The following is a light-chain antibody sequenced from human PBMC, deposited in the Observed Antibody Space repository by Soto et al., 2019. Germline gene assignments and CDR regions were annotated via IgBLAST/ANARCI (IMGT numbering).Light chain of an antibody. CDR2: DAS. Sequence: DIQMTQSPSTLSASVGDRVTITCRVSQSISSWLAWYQQRPGRAPEVLIYDASSLESGVPSRFSGSGSGTEFTLTISRLQPDDFATYYCQQYNSYPVTFGGGTKV. CDR1: QSISSW. V-gene: IGKV1-5*01. CDR3: QQYNSYPVT. J-gene: IGKJ4*01.